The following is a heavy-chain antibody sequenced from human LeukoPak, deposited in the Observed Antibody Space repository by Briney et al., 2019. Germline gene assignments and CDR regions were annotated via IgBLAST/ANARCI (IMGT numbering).Heavy chain of an antibody. CDR2: ISSSGSTI. J-gene: IGHJ5*02. Sequence: GGSLRLSCAASGFTFSDYYMSWIRQAPGKGLEWVSYISSSGSTIYYADSVKGRFTISRDNAKNSLYLQMNSLRAEDTAVYYCARELSIAAAGTPDWFDPWGQGTLVTVSS. D-gene: IGHD6-13*01. V-gene: IGHV3-11*01. CDR1: GFTFSDYY. CDR3: ARELSIAAAGTPDWFDP.